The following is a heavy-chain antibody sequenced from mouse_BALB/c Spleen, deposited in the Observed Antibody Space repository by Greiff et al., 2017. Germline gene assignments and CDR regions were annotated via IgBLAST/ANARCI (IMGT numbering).Heavy chain of an antibody. V-gene: IGHV2-9*02. J-gene: IGHJ4*01. CDR1: GFSLTSYG. Sequence: VQGVESGPGLVAPSQSLSITCTVSGFSLTSYGVHWVRQPPGKGLEWLGVIWAGGSTNYNSALMSRLSISKDNSKSQVFLKMNSLQTDDTAMYYCARASIYYGNYHYAMDYWGQGTSVTVSS. CDR3: ARASIYYGNYHYAMDY. D-gene: IGHD2-1*01. CDR2: IWAGGST.